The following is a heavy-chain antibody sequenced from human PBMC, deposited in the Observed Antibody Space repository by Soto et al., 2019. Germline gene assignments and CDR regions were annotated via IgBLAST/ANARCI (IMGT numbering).Heavy chain of an antibody. CDR1: LLTFSSDA. CDR3: ARPIIPDYYYYYGMDV. D-gene: IGHD3-3*01. CDR2: ISYDGSNK. J-gene: IGHJ6*02. Sequence: GGALGVSCSASLLTFSSDAMRCVLESRVKGLEWVAVISYDGSNKYYADSVKGRFTISRDNSKNTLYLQMNSLRAEDTAVYYCARPIIPDYYYYYGMDVWAKGQRSPSP. V-gene: IGHV3-30-3*01.